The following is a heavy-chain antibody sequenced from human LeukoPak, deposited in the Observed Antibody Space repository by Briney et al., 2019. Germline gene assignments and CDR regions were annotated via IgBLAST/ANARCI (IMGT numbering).Heavy chain of an antibody. CDR3: TRGPSYHSKWVGGMWFDP. CDR1: GYTFTSYD. V-gene: IGHV1-8*01. Sequence: ASVKVSCKASGYTFTSYDIHWVRQASGHGLEWMGWMNPKSAHTGHAQRFQGRVSMTMNTSISTAYMELSSLTSEDTAMYYCTRGPSYHSKWVGGMWFDPWGQGTLVSVSS. CDR2: MNPKSAHT. D-gene: IGHD6-19*01. J-gene: IGHJ5*02.